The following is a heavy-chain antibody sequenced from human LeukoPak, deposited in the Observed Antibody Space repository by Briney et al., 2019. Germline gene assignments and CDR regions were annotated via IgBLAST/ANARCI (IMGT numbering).Heavy chain of an antibody. J-gene: IGHJ4*02. CDR3: AKERGPFVGFDY. CDR1: GFTFSTYG. Sequence: HPGGSLRLSCAASGFTFSTYGMHWVRQAPGKGLEWVAVIWSNGNNKYYVESVKGRFTISRDNSKNTLYLQLNSLRAEDTAVYFCAKERGPFVGFDYWGQGILVTVSS. CDR2: IWSNGNNK. V-gene: IGHV3-33*06. D-gene: IGHD2-21*01.